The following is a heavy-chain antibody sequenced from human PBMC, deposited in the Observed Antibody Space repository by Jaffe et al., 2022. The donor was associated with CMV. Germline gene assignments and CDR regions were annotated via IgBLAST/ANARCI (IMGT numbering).Heavy chain of an antibody. CDR1: GFTFSSYD. J-gene: IGHJ4*02. CDR3: ARAEEGGELPDY. CDR2: IGTAGDP. V-gene: IGHV3-13*05. D-gene: IGHD1-26*01. Sequence: EVQLVESGGGLVQPGGSLRLSCAASGFTFSSYDMHWVRQATGKGLEWVSAIGTAGDPYYPGSVKGRFTISRENAKNSLYLQMNSLRAGDTAVYYCARAEEGGELPDYWGQGTLVTVSS.